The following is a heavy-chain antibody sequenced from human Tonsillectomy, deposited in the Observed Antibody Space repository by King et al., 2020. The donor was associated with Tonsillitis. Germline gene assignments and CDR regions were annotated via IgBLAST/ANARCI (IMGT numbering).Heavy chain of an antibody. CDR3: AKDRAAAGPEGWFDP. CDR1: GFTFDDYA. V-gene: IGHV3-9*01. CDR2: ISWNSGSI. D-gene: IGHD6-13*01. Sequence: DVQLVESGGGLVQPGRSLRLSCAASGFTFDDYAMHWVRQAPGKGLEWVSGISWNSGSIGYADSVKGRFTISRDNAKNSLYLQMNSVRAEDTALYYCAKDRAAAGPEGWFDPWGQGTLVTVSS. J-gene: IGHJ5*02.